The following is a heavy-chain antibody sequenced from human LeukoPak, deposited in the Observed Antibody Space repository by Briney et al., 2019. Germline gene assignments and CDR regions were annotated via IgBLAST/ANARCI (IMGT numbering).Heavy chain of an antibody. CDR2: ISGSGGST. Sequence: GGSLRLSCAASGFTFSSYAMSWVRQAPGKGLEWVSSISGSGGSTNYADSVKGRFTISRDNSKNTLSLQMDSLRAEDTAVYYCAKNDRQQWLVLYYYGMDVWGQGTTVTVSS. CDR1: GFTFSSYA. J-gene: IGHJ6*02. V-gene: IGHV3-23*01. D-gene: IGHD6-19*01. CDR3: AKNDRQQWLVLYYYGMDV.